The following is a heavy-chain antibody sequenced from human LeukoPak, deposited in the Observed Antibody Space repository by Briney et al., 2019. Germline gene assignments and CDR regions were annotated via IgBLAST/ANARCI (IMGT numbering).Heavy chain of an antibody. CDR1: GYTFTSYD. CDR3: GRGRGNGRPENYFDY. Sequence: ASVKVSCKASGYTFTSYDINWVRPATGQGPEWMGWMNPNSGNTGYVQRFQGRVTMTRNTSISTAYMELNSLRSEDTAVYFCGRGRGNGRPENYFDYWGQGTLVTVSS. J-gene: IGHJ4*02. V-gene: IGHV1-8*01. D-gene: IGHD2-8*01. CDR2: MNPNSGNT.